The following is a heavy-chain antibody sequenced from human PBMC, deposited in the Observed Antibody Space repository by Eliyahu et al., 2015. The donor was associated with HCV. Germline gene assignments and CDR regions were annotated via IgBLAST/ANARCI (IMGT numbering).Heavy chain of an antibody. J-gene: IGHJ5*02. CDR2: IHYSGST. CDR3: ASGGGGIAVAGTGGWFDP. CDR1: XGSXXTYY. D-gene: IGHD6-19*01. Sequence: QVQLQESGPGLVKPSETLSLTCXXXXGSXXTYYWSWIRQPPGXGLEGIGYIHYSGSTNYNPSLKSRVTISVDTSKNQFSLNLTSVTAADTAVYYCASGGGGIAVAGTGGWFDPWGQGTLVTVSS. V-gene: IGHV4-59*01.